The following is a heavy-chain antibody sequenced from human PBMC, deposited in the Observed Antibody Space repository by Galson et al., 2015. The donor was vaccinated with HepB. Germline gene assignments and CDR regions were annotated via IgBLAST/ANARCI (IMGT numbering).Heavy chain of an antibody. V-gene: IGHV1-69*01. CDR3: ARGGYSGYEYPAYFDY. D-gene: IGHD5-12*01. CDR2: IIPIFGTA. J-gene: IGHJ4*02. CDR1: GGTFSSYA. Sequence: QSGAEVKKPGESLKISCKASGGTFSSYAISWVRQAPGQGLEWMGGIIPIFGTANYAQKFQGRVTITADESTSTAYMELSSLRSEDTAVYYCARGGYSGYEYPAYFDYWGQGTLVTVSS.